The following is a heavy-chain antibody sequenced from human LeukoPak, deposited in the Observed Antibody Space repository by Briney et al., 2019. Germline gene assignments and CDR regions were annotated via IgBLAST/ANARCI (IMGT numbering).Heavy chain of an antibody. J-gene: IGHJ4*02. V-gene: IGHV3-66*01. CDR2: IYSGVST. CDR3: ARGILGIHDY. Sequence: PGGCLRLSCAASGFTVSSNYMSWVRQAPGKGLEWVSLIYSGVSTYYADSVKGRFTISRDNSKNTLYPQMNSLRAEDTAVYYCARGILGIHDYWGQGTLVTVSS. CDR1: GFTVSSNY. D-gene: IGHD7-27*01.